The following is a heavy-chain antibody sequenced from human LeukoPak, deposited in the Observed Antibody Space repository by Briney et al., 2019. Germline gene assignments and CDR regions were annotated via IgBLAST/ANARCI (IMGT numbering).Heavy chain of an antibody. Sequence: GGALRLSCAASGFTFSSYGMHWVRQAPGKGLEWVAFIRYDGSNKYYADSVKGRFTISRDNSKDTLYLQMNSLRAEDTAVYYCGRSGYRYGTLFDSWGQGTLVTVSS. CDR3: GRSGYRYGTLFDS. CDR1: GFTFSSYG. CDR2: IRYDGSNK. V-gene: IGHV3-30*02. J-gene: IGHJ4*02. D-gene: IGHD5-18*01.